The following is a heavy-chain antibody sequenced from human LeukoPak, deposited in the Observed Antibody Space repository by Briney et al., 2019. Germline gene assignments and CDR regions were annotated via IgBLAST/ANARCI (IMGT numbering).Heavy chain of an antibody. CDR2: ISAYDGNT. Sequence: ASVKVSCKASGYTFTSYGISWVRQAPGQGLEWMGWISAYDGNTNYAQKLQGRVTMTTDTSTSTAYMELRSLRSDDTAVYYCATWDLWFGELRLDYWGQGTLVTVSS. D-gene: IGHD3-10*01. CDR1: GYTFTSYG. V-gene: IGHV1-18*01. J-gene: IGHJ4*02. CDR3: ATWDLWFGELRLDY.